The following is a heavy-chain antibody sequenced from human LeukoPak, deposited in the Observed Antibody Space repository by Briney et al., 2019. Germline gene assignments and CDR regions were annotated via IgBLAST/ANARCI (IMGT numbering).Heavy chain of an antibody. CDR1: VGTLGSYA. CDR2: IIPIFGTA. V-gene: IGHV1-69*13. D-gene: IGHD6-13*01. Sequence: SVKVSCKASVGTLGSYAISWVRQAPGQGREGRGGIIPIFGTAHYAQEFQGRVTITADESTSTAYMELSSLRSEDTAVYYCARAPYRSSWHDYFSYYMGVWGKGTTVTVSS. CDR3: ARAPYRSSWHDYFSYYMGV. J-gene: IGHJ6*03.